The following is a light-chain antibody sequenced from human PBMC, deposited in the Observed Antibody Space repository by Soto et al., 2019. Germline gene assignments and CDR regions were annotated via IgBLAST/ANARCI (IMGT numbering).Light chain of an antibody. V-gene: IGKV4-1*01. CDR1: QSVLYSSNNKNY. CDR2: WAS. J-gene: IGKJ2*01. CDR3: HQYESTPPT. Sequence: DIVMTQSPDSLAVSLGERATINCKSSQSVLYSSNNKNYLAWYQQRPGQPPKLLIYWASTRESGVPDRVSGSGSGTDFTLTITSLQAEDVAVYYWHQYESTPPTCGLGTKLESK.